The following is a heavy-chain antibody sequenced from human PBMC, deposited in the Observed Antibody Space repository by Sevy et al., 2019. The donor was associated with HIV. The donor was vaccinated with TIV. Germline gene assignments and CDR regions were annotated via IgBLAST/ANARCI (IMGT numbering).Heavy chain of an antibody. Sequence: GGSLRLSCVASGFTFSSYSMNWVRQAPGKGLEWVSYISSSSSTIYYADSVKGRFTISRDNAKNSLYLQMNSLRDEDTAVYYCARDREEYYGSGSYYSPPLYYYGMDVWGQGTTVTVSS. CDR1: GFTFSSYS. CDR2: ISSSSSTI. D-gene: IGHD3-10*01. J-gene: IGHJ6*02. V-gene: IGHV3-48*02. CDR3: ARDREEYYGSGSYYSPPLYYYGMDV.